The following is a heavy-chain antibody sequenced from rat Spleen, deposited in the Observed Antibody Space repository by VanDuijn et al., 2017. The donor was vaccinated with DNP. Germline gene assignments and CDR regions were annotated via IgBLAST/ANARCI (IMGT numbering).Heavy chain of an antibody. D-gene: IGHD1-4*01. CDR2: ISYDGRSN. CDR1: GFTFSDYY. V-gene: IGHV5-22*01. Sequence: EVQLVESGGDLVQPGRSLRLSCVASGFTFSDYYMAWVRQAPTKGLEWVAYISYDGRSNYRGDSVKGRFTISRDNAKSTLYLQMNSLRSEDMATYYCARHVLPLRVWDYWGQGVMVTVSS. CDR3: ARHVLPLRVWDY. J-gene: IGHJ2*01.